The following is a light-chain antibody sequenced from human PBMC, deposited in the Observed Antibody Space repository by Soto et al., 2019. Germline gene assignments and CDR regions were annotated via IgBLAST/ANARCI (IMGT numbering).Light chain of an antibody. V-gene: IGKV1-5*03. CDR3: QQYNIYWT. Sequence: ESQMTQSRSTLSTSVGDRATITCRASQSVRSWLAWYQQKPGKAPKLLIYKASTLQSGVPSRFSGSGSGTEFTLTISSLQPDDFATYYCQQYNIYWTFGQGTKVDI. J-gene: IGKJ1*01. CDR1: QSVRSW. CDR2: KAS.